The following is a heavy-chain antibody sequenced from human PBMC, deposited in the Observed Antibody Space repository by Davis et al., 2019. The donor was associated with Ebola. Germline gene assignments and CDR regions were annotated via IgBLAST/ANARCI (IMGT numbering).Heavy chain of an antibody. V-gene: IGHV1-24*01. Sequence: ASVKVSCKVSGYTLTELSMHWVRQAPGKGLEWMGGFDPEDGETIYAQKFQGRVTMTEDTSTDTAYMELSSLRSEDTAVYYCATGYYGSGSYWFDYWGQGTLVTVSS. J-gene: IGHJ4*02. D-gene: IGHD3-10*01. CDR2: FDPEDGET. CDR3: ATGYYGSGSYWFDY. CDR1: GYTLTELS.